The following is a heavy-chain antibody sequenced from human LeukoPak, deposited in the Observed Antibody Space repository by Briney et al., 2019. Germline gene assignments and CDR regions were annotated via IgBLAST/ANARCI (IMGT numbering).Heavy chain of an antibody. CDR3: ARGIESYGDYGY. D-gene: IGHD4-17*01. Sequence: SETLSLTCTVSGGSISGSYWSWIRQPPVKGPEWIAYMYNSGSTNYNPSLKSRVTIAIDTSKNQFSLKLSSLTAADTAIYYCARGIESYGDYGYWGQGILVTVSS. J-gene: IGHJ4*02. CDR2: MYNSGST. CDR1: GGSISGSY. V-gene: IGHV4-59*01.